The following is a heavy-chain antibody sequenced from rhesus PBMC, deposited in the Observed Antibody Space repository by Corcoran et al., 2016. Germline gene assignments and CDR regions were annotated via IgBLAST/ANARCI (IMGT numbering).Heavy chain of an antibody. Sequence: QVQLQESGPGLVKPSETLSLTCAVSGGPISSNYWSWIRQPLGKGLEWIGYIYGSSGSTYYNPSLKSRATIATDTSKNQFSLKLSSVTAADTAVYYCARAHYGSSYVAALDYWGQGVLVTVSS. CDR3: ARAHYGSSYVAALDY. CDR1: GGPISSNY. D-gene: IGHD4-29*01. V-gene: IGHV4-160*01. CDR2: IYGSSGST. J-gene: IGHJ4*01.